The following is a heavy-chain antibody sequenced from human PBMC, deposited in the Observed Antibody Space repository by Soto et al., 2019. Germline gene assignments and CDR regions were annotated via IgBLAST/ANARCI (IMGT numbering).Heavy chain of an antibody. V-gene: IGHV1-46*01. D-gene: IGHD3-3*01. J-gene: IGHJ6*02. CDR3: AREALPAMYYDFWSERYYYYYGMDV. CDR2: INPSGGST. CDR1: GYTFTIY. Sequence: ASVNVSCKASGYTFTIYMHWVRQAPGQGLEWMGIINPSGGSTSYAQKFQGRVTMTRDTSTSTVYMELSSLRSEDTAVYYCAREALPAMYYDFWSERYYYYYGMDVWGQGTTVTVSS.